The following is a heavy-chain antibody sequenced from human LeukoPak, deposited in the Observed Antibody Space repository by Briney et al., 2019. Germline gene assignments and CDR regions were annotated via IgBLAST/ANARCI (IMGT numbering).Heavy chain of an antibody. V-gene: IGHV4-39*01. CDR2: IYYSGST. D-gene: IGHD5-18*01. Sequence: PSETLSLTCTVSGGSISTSSTYYWGWIRQPPGKGLEWIGSIYYSGSTYYNPSLKSRVTISVDTSKNQFSLKLSSVTAADTAAYYCARQSGYSYGYVDYWGQGTLVTVSS. CDR1: GGSISTSSTYY. J-gene: IGHJ4*02. CDR3: ARQSGYSYGYVDY.